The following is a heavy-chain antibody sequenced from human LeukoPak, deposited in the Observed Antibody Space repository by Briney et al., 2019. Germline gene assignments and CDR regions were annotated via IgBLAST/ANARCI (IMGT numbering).Heavy chain of an antibody. J-gene: IGHJ4*02. CDR3: ARHGYGYFDY. CDR2: IYPGDSDS. V-gene: IGHV5-51*01. D-gene: IGHD5-18*01. Sequence: GESLKISCKGSGYTFTTYWIAWVRQMPGKGLEWMGIIYPGDSDSRYSPSFQGQVTISADKSISTAYLQWSSRKASDTAMYYCARHGYGYFDYWGQGTLVTVSS. CDR1: GYTFTTYW.